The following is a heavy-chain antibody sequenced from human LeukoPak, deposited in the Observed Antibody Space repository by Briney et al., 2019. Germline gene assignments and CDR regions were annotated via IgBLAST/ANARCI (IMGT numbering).Heavy chain of an antibody. CDR2: ISSSSSYI. CDR1: GVTFDDYA. Sequence: GGSLRLSCAASGVTFDDYAMHWVRQAPGKGLEWVSSISSSSSYIYYADSVKGRFTISRDNAKNSLYLQMNSLRAEDTAVYYCASRGAGVGATTGDYWGQGTLVTVSS. J-gene: IGHJ4*02. CDR3: ASRGAGVGATTGDY. V-gene: IGHV3-21*01. D-gene: IGHD1-26*01.